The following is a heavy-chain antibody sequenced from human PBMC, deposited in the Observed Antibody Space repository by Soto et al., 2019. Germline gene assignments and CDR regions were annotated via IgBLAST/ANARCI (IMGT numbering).Heavy chain of an antibody. CDR2: INHSGST. V-gene: IGHV4-34*01. CDR1: GGSFSGYY. D-gene: IGHD3-10*01. J-gene: IGHJ6*03. CDR3: ARAGYYGSGSRSIRYYYYYMDV. Sequence: QVQLQQWGAGLLKPSETLSLTCAVYGGSFSGYYWSWIRQPPGKGLEWIGEINHSGSTNYNPSLKSRVTISVDTSKNQFSLKLSSVPAAGTAVYYCARAGYYGSGSRSIRYYYYYMDVWGKGTTVTVSS.